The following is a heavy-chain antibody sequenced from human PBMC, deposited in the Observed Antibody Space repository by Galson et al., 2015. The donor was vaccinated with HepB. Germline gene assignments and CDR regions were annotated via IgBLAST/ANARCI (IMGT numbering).Heavy chain of an antibody. V-gene: IGHV3-23*01. Sequence: SLRLSCAASGFTFSGCAMSWVRQAPGKGLEWVSGISGDGGSTYYADPVQGRFTISRDNSKNTLYLQMSSLRAEDTAVFYCAKDQYNWNSYYFDSWGLGTLVTVPS. CDR3: AKDQYNWNSYYFDS. CDR1: GFTFSGCA. D-gene: IGHD1-20*01. CDR2: ISGDGGST. J-gene: IGHJ4*02.